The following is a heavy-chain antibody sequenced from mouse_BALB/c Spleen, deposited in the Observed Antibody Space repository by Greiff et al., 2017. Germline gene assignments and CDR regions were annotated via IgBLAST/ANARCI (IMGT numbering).Heavy chain of an antibody. V-gene: IGHV1-37*01. D-gene: IGHD1-1*01. Sequence: EVQLQQSGPELVKPGASVKISCKASGYSFTGYFLNWVKQSHGKSLEWIGRINPYNGDTFYNQKFKGKATLTVDKSSSTAHMELLSRTSEDSAVYYCLRGYVSLYWSIDYWGQGTSVTVSS. CDR3: LRGYVSLYWSIDY. CDR1: GYSFTGYF. CDR2: INPYNGDT. J-gene: IGHJ4*01.